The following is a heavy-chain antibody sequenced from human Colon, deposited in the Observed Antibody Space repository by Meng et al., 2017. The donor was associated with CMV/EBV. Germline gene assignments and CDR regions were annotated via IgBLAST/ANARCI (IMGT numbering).Heavy chain of an antibody. V-gene: IGHV3-23*01. CDR3: NASDY. CDR1: GFNFSSYD. D-gene: IGHD6-6*01. J-gene: IGHJ4*02. Sequence: GSLRLSCADSGFNFSSYDMRWARQAPGKGREWVSTITGSGFRTQYADSVKGRFTISRDNSKNTLYLQMNSMRAEDTAVYYGNASDYWGQGTLVTVSS. CDR2: ITGSGFRT.